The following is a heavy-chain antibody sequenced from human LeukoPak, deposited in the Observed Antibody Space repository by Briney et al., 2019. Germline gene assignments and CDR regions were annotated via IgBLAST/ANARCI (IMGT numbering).Heavy chain of an antibody. CDR1: GGSISSSSYY. V-gene: IGHV4-39*07. D-gene: IGHD4-17*01. CDR2: IYYSGST. J-gene: IGHJ2*01. Sequence: SETLSLTCTVSGGSISSSSYYWGWIRQPPGKGLEWIGSIYYSGSTYYNPSLKSRVTISVDTSKNQFSLKLSSVTAADTAVYYCARDLGTVTSYWYFDLWGRGTLVTVSS. CDR3: ARDLGTVTSYWYFDL.